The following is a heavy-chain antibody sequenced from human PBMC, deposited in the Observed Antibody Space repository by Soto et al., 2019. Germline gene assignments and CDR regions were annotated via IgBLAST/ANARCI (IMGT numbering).Heavy chain of an antibody. Sequence: QVQLVQSGAEVKKPGASVQVSCKASGYTFTSYGISWVRQAPGQGLEWMGWISAYNGNTNYAQKLQGRVTMTTDTSTSTAYMELRSLRSDDTAVYYCASGPSVPVVVADYYFDYWGQGTLVTVSS. CDR3: ASGPSVPVVVADYYFDY. CDR1: GYTFTSYG. D-gene: IGHD2-15*01. J-gene: IGHJ4*02. V-gene: IGHV1-18*01. CDR2: ISAYNGNT.